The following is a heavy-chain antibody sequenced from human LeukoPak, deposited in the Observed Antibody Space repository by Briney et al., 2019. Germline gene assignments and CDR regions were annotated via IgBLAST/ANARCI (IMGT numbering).Heavy chain of an antibody. Sequence: GGSLRLSCAASGFTFDDYAMHWVRQAPGKGLEWVSGISWNSGSIGYADSVKGRFTISRDNSKNTLYLQMNSLRAEDTAVYYCAKDPRRIDPAPYWGQGTLVTVSS. D-gene: IGHD2-15*01. CDR2: ISWNSGSI. V-gene: IGHV3-9*01. J-gene: IGHJ4*02. CDR1: GFTFDDYA. CDR3: AKDPRRIDPAPY.